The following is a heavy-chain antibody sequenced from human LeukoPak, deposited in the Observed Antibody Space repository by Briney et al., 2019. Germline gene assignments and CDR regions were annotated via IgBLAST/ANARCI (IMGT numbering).Heavy chain of an antibody. CDR1: GGSFSGYY. V-gene: IGHV4-34*01. J-gene: IGHJ4*02. CDR3: ARRDPVTTRRYFDF. D-gene: IGHD4-17*01. CDR2: INHSGST. Sequence: SETLSLTCAVYGGSFSGYYWSWIRQPPGKGLEWIGEINHSGSTNYNPSLKSRVTISVDTSKNQFSLKLSSVTAADTAVYYCARRDPVTTRRYFDFWGQGTLVTVSS.